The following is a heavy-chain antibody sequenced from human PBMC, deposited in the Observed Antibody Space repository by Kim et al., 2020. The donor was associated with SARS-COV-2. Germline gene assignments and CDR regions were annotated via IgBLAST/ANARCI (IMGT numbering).Heavy chain of an antibody. Sequence: DPVKGRFTISRDNAKNSLYLQMNSLRAEDTAVYYCARGGVVVVAASLFDYWGQGTLVTVSS. CDR3: ARGGVVVVAASLFDY. V-gene: IGHV3-7*01. D-gene: IGHD2-15*01. J-gene: IGHJ4*02.